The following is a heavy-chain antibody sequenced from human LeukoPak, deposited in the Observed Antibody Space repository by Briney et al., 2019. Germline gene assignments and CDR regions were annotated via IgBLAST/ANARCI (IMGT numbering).Heavy chain of an antibody. D-gene: IGHD3-22*01. J-gene: IGHJ4*02. CDR2: IYTSGST. Sequence: PSETLSLTCTVSGGSISSYYWSWIRQPPGKGLEWIGYIYTSGSTNYNPSLKSRVTISVDTSKNQFSLKLSSVTAADTAVYYCARLSLYYYDSSGYYYFDYWGQGTLVTVSS. V-gene: IGHV4-4*09. CDR1: GGSISSYY. CDR3: ARLSLYYYDSSGYYYFDY.